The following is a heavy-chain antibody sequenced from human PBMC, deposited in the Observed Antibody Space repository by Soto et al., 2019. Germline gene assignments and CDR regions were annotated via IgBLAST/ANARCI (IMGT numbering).Heavy chain of an antibody. D-gene: IGHD4-17*01. CDR2: IYYSGST. J-gene: IGHJ6*02. CDR3: ARDQEVTIRDYGDYVEREAYYYYGMDV. V-gene: IGHV4-59*01. CDR1: GGSISSYY. Sequence: SETLSLTCTVSGGSISSYYWSWIRQPPGKGLEWIGYIYYSGSTNYNPSLKSRVTISVDTSKNQFSLKLSSVTAADTAVYYCARDQEVTIRDYGDYVEREAYYYYGMDVWGQGTTVTVSS.